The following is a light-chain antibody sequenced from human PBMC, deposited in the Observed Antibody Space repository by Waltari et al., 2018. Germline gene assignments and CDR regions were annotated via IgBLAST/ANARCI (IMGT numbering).Light chain of an antibody. J-gene: IGKJ1*01. CDR2: AAS. V-gene: IGKV1-39*01. Sequence: DIQMTQSPSSLSASVGDGVIITCRARQSISIYLNWYQQKPGKAPKLLIYAASTLHSGVPSRFSGSGSGTEFTLTISSLQPEDFATYYCQKSSSTPPWTFGQGTKLEIK. CDR3: QKSSSTPPWT. CDR1: QSISIY.